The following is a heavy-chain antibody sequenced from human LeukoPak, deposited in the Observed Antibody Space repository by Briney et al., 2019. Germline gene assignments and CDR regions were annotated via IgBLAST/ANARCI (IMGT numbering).Heavy chain of an antibody. D-gene: IGHD6-13*01. CDR1: GGSISSGSYY. Sequence: SETLSLTCTVSGGSISSGSYYWSWIRQPAGKGLEWIGRIYTSGSTNYNPSLKSRVTISVDTSKNQFSLKLSSVTAADTAVYYCAREAGASSSWYNDYWGQGTLVTVSS. CDR2: IYTSGST. J-gene: IGHJ4*02. CDR3: AREAGASSSWYNDY. V-gene: IGHV4-61*02.